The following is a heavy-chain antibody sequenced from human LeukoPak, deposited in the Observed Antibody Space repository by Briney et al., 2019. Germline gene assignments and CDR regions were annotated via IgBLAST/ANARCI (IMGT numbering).Heavy chain of an antibody. CDR3: ANIRLGDIVVVPAAFDY. J-gene: IGHJ4*02. D-gene: IGHD2-2*01. Sequence: GGSLRLSCAASGFTFSSYAMSSVRQAPGKGLEWVSAISGSGGSRYYAASVKGRVPISRDNSKNPLYLQMNSLRAEDTAVYYCANIRLGDIVVVPAAFDYWGQGTLVTVSS. CDR2: ISGSGGSR. CDR1: GFTFSSYA. V-gene: IGHV3-23*01.